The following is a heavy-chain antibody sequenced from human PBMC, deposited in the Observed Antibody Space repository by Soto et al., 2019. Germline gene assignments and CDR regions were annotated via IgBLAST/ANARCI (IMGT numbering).Heavy chain of an antibody. CDR3: TAGKASIGGAHDFDI. V-gene: IGHV3-15*01. D-gene: IGHD1-26*01. J-gene: IGHJ3*02. CDR2: IKSKTDGGTT. CDR1: GFTFSNAW. Sequence: GGSLKLSCAASGFTFSNAWMSWVRQAPGKGLEWVGRIKSKTDGGTTDYAAPVKGRFTISRDDSKNTLYLQMNSLKTADKAVYYCTAGKASIGGAHDFDIWGQGTMVTVSS.